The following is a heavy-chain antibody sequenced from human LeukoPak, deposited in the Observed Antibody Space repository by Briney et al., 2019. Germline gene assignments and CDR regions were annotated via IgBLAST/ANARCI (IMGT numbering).Heavy chain of an antibody. CDR2: ISYDGSDQ. D-gene: IGHD1-26*01. V-gene: IGHV3-30*18. Sequence: GGSLRLSCAASGFTFRTYAMHWVRQAPGKGLEWVSVISYDGSDQFHVESVRGRFTISRDNSENTLYLQMKSLRPEDTAVYYCAKVMDSRQLLFDALDIWGPGTLVTVS. J-gene: IGHJ3*02. CDR1: GFTFRTYA. CDR3: AKVMDSRQLLFDALDI.